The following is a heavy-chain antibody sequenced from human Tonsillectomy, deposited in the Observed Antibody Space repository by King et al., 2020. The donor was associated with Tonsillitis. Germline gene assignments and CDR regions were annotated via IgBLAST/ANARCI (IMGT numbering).Heavy chain of an antibody. V-gene: IGHV1-2*02. D-gene: IGHD2-2*02. CDR2: INPNSCGS. J-gene: IGHJ3*02. CDR1: GYTFTGYY. Sequence: VQLVESGAEVKKPGASVKVSCKASGYTFTGYYMHWVRQAPGQGHARMGWINPNSCGSNYAQKFQGRVTMTKDTSISTAYMELSRLRSDDTAVYYCAGSSCSSTSCYTGDAFDIWGQGTMVTVSS. CDR3: AGSSCSSTSCYTGDAFDI.